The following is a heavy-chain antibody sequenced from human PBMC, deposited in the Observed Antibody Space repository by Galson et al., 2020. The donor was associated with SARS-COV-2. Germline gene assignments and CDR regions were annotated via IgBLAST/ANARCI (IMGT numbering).Heavy chain of an antibody. CDR1: GGSISSGSYY. CDR3: ARGAQGTKWEQPPMDV. CDR2: IYTSGST. J-gene: IGHJ6*02. Sequence: SETLSLTCTVSGGSISSGSYYWSWIRQPAGKGLEWIGRIYTSGSTNYNPSLKSRVTISVDTSKNQFSLKLSSVTAADTAVYYCARGAQGTKWEQPPMDVWGQGTTVTVSS. D-gene: IGHD1-26*01. V-gene: IGHV4-61*02.